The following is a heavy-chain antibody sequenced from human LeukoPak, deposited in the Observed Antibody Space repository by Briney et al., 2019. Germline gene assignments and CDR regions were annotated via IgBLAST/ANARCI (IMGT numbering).Heavy chain of an antibody. V-gene: IGHV1-69*13. J-gene: IGHJ4*02. Sequence: GASVKVSCKASGGTFSSYAISWVRQAPGQGLEWMGGIIPIFGTANYAQKFQGRVTITADESTSTAYMELSSLRSEDTAVYYCARTDQLLSYFDYWGQGTLVTVSS. CDR1: GGTFSSYA. D-gene: IGHD2-2*01. CDR2: IIPIFGTA. CDR3: ARTDQLLSYFDY.